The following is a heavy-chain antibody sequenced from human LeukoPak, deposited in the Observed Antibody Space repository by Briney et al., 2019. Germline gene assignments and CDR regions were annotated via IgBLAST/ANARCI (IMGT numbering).Heavy chain of an antibody. Sequence: GGSLRLSCAASGFTFTSYGMHWVRQAPGKGLEWVSAISGSGGSTYYADSVKGRFTISRDNSKNTLYLQMNSLRAEDTAVYYCAKGSGDYLGAFDIWGQGTMVTVSS. V-gene: IGHV3-23*01. J-gene: IGHJ3*02. CDR2: ISGSGGST. CDR3: AKGSGDYLGAFDI. D-gene: IGHD4-17*01. CDR1: GFTFTSYG.